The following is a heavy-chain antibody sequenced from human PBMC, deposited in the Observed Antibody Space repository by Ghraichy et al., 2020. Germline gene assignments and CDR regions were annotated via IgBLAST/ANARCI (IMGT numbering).Heavy chain of an antibody. CDR2: ISTSGSTT. CDR3: ARVGDLAAAGTVDY. D-gene: IGHD6-13*01. V-gene: IGHV3-11*01. J-gene: IGHJ4*02. Sequence: GGSLRLSCAASGFTFSDYYMSWIRQAPGRGLEWVSYISTSGSTTYYADSVKGRFTISRDNAKNSLYLQMNSLRAEDTAVYYCARVGDLAAAGTVDYWGQGALVIVSS. CDR1: GFTFSDYY.